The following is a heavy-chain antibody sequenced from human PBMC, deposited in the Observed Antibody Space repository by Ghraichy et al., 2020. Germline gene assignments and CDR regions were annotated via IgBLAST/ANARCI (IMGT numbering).Heavy chain of an antibody. CDR2: ISGSSNYI. CDR1: GSTLSGYT. V-gene: IGHV3-21*01. Sequence: GESLNISCVGSGSTLSGYTMNWVHQAPGKGLDWVSSISGSSNYIDYADSVKGRFTISRDNAKNSLYLQMNSLRAEDTAVYYCATAPLAPPYFDDWGQGTLVTVSS. CDR3: ATAPLAPPYFDD. D-gene: IGHD5-12*01. J-gene: IGHJ4*02.